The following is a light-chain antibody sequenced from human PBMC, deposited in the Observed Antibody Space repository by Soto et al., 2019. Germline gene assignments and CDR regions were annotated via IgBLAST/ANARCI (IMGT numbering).Light chain of an antibody. CDR1: QSISSY. J-gene: IGKJ2*01. CDR2: DAS. CDR3: QQYYQWPSYT. V-gene: IGKV3-15*01. Sequence: EIVLTQCPATLSFSPGERATLSCRASQSISSYLAWYQQKPGQSPRLLVYDASTRATAIPARFSGSGSGTEFTLTINTLQPEDFAVYYCQQYYQWPSYTFGQGTKVDIK.